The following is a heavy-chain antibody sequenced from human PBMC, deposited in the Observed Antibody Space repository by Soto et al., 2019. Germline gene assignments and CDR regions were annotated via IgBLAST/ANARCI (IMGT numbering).Heavy chain of an antibody. CDR3: ARDSSSSSWPRYNWFDP. Sequence: PLETLSLTCVVSGGSLSSYYWSWIRQPPGKGLEWIGYIYYSGSTNYNPSLKSRVTISEDTSKNQVSLKLSSVTAADTAIYYCARDSSSSSWPRYNWFDPWGQGTLVTVSS. CDR1: GGSLSSYY. D-gene: IGHD6-13*01. J-gene: IGHJ5*02. V-gene: IGHV4-59*01. CDR2: IYYSGST.